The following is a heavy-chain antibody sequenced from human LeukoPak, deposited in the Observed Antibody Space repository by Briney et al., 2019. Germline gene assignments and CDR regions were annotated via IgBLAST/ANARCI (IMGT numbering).Heavy chain of an antibody. Sequence: ASVKVSCKASGGTFSSYAINWVRQAPGQGLEWMGRIIPILDTPNYAQKFQGRVTITADKSASTAYMELSSLRSEDTAVYYCARDLTSYYYDNNGAFDFWGQGTLVTVSS. CDR2: IIPILDTP. D-gene: IGHD3-22*01. CDR3: ARDLTSYYYDNNGAFDF. CDR1: GGTFSSYA. V-gene: IGHV1-69*04. J-gene: IGHJ4*02.